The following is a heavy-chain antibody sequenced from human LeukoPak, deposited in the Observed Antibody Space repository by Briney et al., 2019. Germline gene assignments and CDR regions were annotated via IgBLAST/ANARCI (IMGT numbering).Heavy chain of an antibody. CDR1: GFTVSNNY. Sequence: GGSLRLSCAASGFTVSNNYMSWVRQAPAKGLEWVSVIYSGGSTYYADSVKGRFTISRDNSKNTLYLQMNSLRAEDTAVYYCARGNSQYYFDYWGQGTLVTVSS. CDR2: IYSGGST. J-gene: IGHJ4*02. CDR3: ARGNSQYYFDY. D-gene: IGHD4-23*01. V-gene: IGHV3-53*01.